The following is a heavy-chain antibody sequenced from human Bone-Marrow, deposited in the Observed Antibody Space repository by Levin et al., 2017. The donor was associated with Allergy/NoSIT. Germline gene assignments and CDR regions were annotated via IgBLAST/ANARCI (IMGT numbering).Heavy chain of an antibody. CDR1: GFTFSNYA. CDR2: ISYDGSNK. V-gene: IGHV3-30-3*01. D-gene: IGHD6-19*01. J-gene: IGHJ1*01. Sequence: GESLKISCAASGFTFSNYAMHWVRQAPGKGLDWVTLISYDGSNKYYADSVKGRFTISRDNSKNTLYLQMNSLRAEDTAVYYCATYIAVTGMEYFQHWGQGTLVTVSS. CDR3: ATYIAVTGMEYFQH.